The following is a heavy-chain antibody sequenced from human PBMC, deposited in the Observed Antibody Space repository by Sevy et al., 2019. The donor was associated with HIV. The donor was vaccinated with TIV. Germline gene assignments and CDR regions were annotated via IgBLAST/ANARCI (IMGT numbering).Heavy chain of an antibody. Sequence: GGSLRLSCAASGFTFINYAMYWVRQTPGKGLEWVSVISDSGGNTYYADSVKGGFTISRDNSENTLYLQMNSLRAGDTAVYYCAKDGGSTGGSFDYWGQGTLVTVSS. CDR2: ISDSGGNT. CDR1: GFTFINYA. J-gene: IGHJ4*02. CDR3: AKDGGSTGGSFDY. D-gene: IGHD7-27*01. V-gene: IGHV3-23*01.